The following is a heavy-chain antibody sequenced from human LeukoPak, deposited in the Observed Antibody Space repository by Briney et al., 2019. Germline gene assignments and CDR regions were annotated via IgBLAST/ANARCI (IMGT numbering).Heavy chain of an antibody. D-gene: IGHD3-3*01. CDR1: GGSISSYY. Sequence: PSETLSLTCTVSGGSISSYYWSWIRQPPGKGLEWIGYIYYSGSTNYNPSLKSRVTISVDTSKNQFSLKLSSVTAADTAVYYCARVHYDFWSGPGPNWFDPWGQGTLVTVSS. J-gene: IGHJ5*02. V-gene: IGHV4-59*01. CDR3: ARVHYDFWSGPGPNWFDP. CDR2: IYYSGST.